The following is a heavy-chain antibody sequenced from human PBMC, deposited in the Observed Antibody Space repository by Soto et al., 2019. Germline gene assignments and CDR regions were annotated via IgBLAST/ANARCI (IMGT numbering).Heavy chain of an antibody. CDR2: IYYSGST. D-gene: IGHD3-16*01. CDR3: ARVKRDYFFGSDPFNN. V-gene: IGHV4-30-4*01. CDR1: GGSISSGDYY. Sequence: PSETLSLTCTVSGGSISSGDYYWSWIRQPPGKGMEWIGYIYYSGSTYYNTSLKSRVTISVDTSKNQLSLKLSSVTAPDTAFFYWARVKRDYFFGSDPFNNWGQETLVTVS. J-gene: IGHJ4*02.